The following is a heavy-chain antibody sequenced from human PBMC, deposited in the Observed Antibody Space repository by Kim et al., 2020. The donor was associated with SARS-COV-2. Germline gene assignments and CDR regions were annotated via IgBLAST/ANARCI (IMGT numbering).Heavy chain of an antibody. Sequence: SETLSLTCTVSGGSISSSSYYWGWIRQPPGKGLEWIGSIYYSGSTYYNPSLKSRVTISVDTSKNQFSLKLSSVTAADTAVYYCAREGGGGRFDYWGQGTLVTVSS. D-gene: IGHD3-10*01. CDR3: AREGGGGRFDY. J-gene: IGHJ4*02. CDR1: GGSISSSSYY. V-gene: IGHV4-39*07. CDR2: IYYSGST.